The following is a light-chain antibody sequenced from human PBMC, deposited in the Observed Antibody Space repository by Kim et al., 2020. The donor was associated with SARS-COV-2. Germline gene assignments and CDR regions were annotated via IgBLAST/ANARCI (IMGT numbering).Light chain of an antibody. Sequence: QSVTISCTGTSSDVGGYNYVSWYQQHPGKAPKLMIYEVSKRPSGVPDRFSGSKSGNTASLTVSGLQAEDEADYYCSSYAGSNNPVFGGGTKVTVL. V-gene: IGLV2-8*01. CDR3: SSYAGSNNPV. CDR2: EVS. CDR1: SSDVGGYNY. J-gene: IGLJ3*02.